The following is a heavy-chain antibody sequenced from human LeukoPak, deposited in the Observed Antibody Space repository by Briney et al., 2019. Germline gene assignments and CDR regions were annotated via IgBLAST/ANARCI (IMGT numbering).Heavy chain of an antibody. V-gene: IGHV4-59*08. CDR3: WRLGAAGTEYSWFDP. CDR2: IYYSGTT. Sequence: AGTLSLTCTVSGGTISDYYWTWLRQPPGKGLEGIGYIYYSGTTYYNPSLKRQGTISVDTSENQFSLKMTTVTPAGTGVAFFWRLGAAGTEYSWFDPWGQGTLVSVSS. D-gene: IGHD6-13*01. J-gene: IGHJ5*02. CDR1: GGTISDYY.